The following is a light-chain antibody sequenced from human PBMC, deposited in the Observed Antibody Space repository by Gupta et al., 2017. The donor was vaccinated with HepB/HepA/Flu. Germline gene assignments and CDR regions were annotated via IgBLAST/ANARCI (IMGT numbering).Light chain of an antibody. CDR3: AAWDDSLNGPYV. V-gene: IGLV1-44*01. CDR1: SSNIGINT. J-gene: IGLJ1*01. CDR2: SNN. Sequence: QSVLTQPPSASGTPGQRVTLSCSGSSSNIGINTVNGYQQLPGTAPKLLLYSNNQRPSGGPDRFSGSKSGTSASLAISGLQSEDEADYYCAAWDDSLNGPYVFGTGTKVTVL.